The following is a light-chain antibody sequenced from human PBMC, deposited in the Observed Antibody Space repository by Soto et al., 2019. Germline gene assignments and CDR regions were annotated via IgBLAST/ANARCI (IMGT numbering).Light chain of an antibody. CDR3: AAWDDSLSGVV. CDR1: SSNIGSNF. V-gene: IGLV1-47*01. J-gene: IGLJ2*01. CDR2: RND. Sequence: QSVLTQPPSASGTPGQRVTISCSGGSSNIGSNFAYWYQQLPGTAPKLLIYRNDQRPSGVPDRFSGSKSGTSASLAISGLRSEDEADYYCAAWDDSLSGVVFGGGTKLTVL.